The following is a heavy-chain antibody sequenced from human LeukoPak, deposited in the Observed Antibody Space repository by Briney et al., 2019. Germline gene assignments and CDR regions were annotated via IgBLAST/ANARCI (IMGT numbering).Heavy chain of an antibody. V-gene: IGHV4-61*01. CDR3: ARTAMVRGTTFDY. D-gene: IGHD3-10*01. J-gene: IGHJ4*02. CDR1: GGSVSSGSYY. CDR2: IYYSGST. Sequence: PSETLSLTCTVSGGSVSSGSYYWSWIRQPPGKGLEWIGYIYYSGSTNYNPSLKSRVTISVDTSKNQFSLKLSSVTAADTAVYYCARTAMVRGTTFDYWGQGTLVTVSS.